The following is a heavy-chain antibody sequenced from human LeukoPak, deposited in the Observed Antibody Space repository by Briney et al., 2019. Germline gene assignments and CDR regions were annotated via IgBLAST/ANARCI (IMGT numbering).Heavy chain of an antibody. J-gene: IGHJ3*02. CDR3: ARPLVGFPGAFDI. D-gene: IGHD1-14*01. V-gene: IGHV4-4*07. CDR2: IYTSGST. Sequence: SETLSLTCPVSGGSISSYYWSWIRQPAGKGLEWIGRIYTSGSTNYNPSLKSRVTISVDTSKNQFSLKVTPVTAADTAVYYCARPLVGFPGAFDIWGQGTMVTVSS. CDR1: GGSISSYY.